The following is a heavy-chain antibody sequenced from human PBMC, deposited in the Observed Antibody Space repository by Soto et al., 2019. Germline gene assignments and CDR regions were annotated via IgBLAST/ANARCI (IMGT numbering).Heavy chain of an antibody. CDR3: ARGISMIVAVIRSRYYFDY. D-gene: IGHD3-22*01. Sequence: SETLSLTYAVYSGAFSGYYWSWIRQPPGKGLEWIGEINHSGSTNYNPSLKSRVTISVDTSKNQFSLKLSSVTAADTAVYYCARGISMIVAVIRSRYYFDYWGQGTLVTVSS. CDR2: INHSGST. J-gene: IGHJ4*02. V-gene: IGHV4-34*01. CDR1: SGAFSGYY.